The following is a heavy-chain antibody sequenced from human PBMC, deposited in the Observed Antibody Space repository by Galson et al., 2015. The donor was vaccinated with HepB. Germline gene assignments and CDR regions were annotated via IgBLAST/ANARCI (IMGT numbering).Heavy chain of an antibody. Sequence: SVKVSCKASGYTFFGYGVSWVRQAPGQGLEWMGWISAFKNYTNYAQNFQGRLTMTTDTSTSTAYMDLKSLRSDDTAVYYCARDRMGGPYDALDMWGQGTMVTVSS. CDR3: ARDRMGGPYDALDM. D-gene: IGHD2-15*01. V-gene: IGHV1-18*01. CDR2: ISAFKNYT. J-gene: IGHJ3*02. CDR1: GYTFFGYG.